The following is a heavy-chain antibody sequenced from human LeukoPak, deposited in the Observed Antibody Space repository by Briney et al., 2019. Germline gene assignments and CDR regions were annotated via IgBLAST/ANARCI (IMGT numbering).Heavy chain of an antibody. CDR2: INHSGST. Sequence: PSETLSLTCAVYGGSFSGYYWSWIRQPPGKGLEWIGEINHSGSTNYNPSLKSRVTISVDTSKNQFSLKLSSVTAADTAVYYCATRSKINYRLSSYYWGQGTLVTVSS. V-gene: IGHV4-34*01. CDR1: GGSFSGYY. CDR3: ATRSKINYRLSSYY. D-gene: IGHD1-7*01. J-gene: IGHJ4*02.